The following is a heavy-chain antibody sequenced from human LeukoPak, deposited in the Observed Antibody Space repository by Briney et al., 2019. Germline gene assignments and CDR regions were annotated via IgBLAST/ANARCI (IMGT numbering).Heavy chain of an antibody. CDR1: GYTFTGYY. J-gene: IGHJ3*02. CDR2: INPNSGGT. Sequence: ASVKVSCKASGYTFTGYYMHWVRQAPGQGLEWMGWINPNSGGTNYAQKFQGWVTMTRDTSISTAYMELSRLRSDDTAVYYCAREGAGGASGSYLAFDIWGQGTMVTVSS. CDR3: AREGAGGASGSYLAFDI. V-gene: IGHV1-2*04. D-gene: IGHD3-10*01.